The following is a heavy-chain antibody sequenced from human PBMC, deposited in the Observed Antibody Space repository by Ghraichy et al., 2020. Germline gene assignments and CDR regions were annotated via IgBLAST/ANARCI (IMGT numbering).Heavy chain of an antibody. CDR3: AKAASVRGWGRQYYYMDL. D-gene: IGHD6-19*01. Sequence: GGSLRLSCAASGFTFDDYAMHLVRQAPGKGLEWVSGISWNGATADYTDSVKGRFTISRDNARKSLYLQMNSVTAEDTALYYCAKAASVRGWGRQYYYMDLWGKGTTVTVS. CDR1: GFTFDDYA. J-gene: IGHJ6*03. V-gene: IGHV3-9*01. CDR2: ISWNGATA.